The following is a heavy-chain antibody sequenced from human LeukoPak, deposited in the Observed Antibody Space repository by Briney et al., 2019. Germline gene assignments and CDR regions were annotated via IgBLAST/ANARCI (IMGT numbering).Heavy chain of an antibody. Sequence: GGSLRLSCAASGFTFSTYWMGWVRQAPGKGLEWVANIEEYGNEIHYVDSVKGRFTISRDNTKTSLYLQMNSLRVEDTAVYYCARPSFRTGSYFDHWGPGTLVTVSS. CDR2: IEEYGNEI. V-gene: IGHV3-7*01. CDR3: ARPSFRTGSYFDH. CDR1: GFTFSTYW. J-gene: IGHJ4*02. D-gene: IGHD3/OR15-3a*01.